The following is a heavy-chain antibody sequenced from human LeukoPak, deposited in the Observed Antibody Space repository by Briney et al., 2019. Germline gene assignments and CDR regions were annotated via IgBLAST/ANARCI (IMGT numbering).Heavy chain of an antibody. J-gene: IGHJ4*02. Sequence: GGSLRLSCAAAGVTFSRYGMHWVRQAPGKGLEWVAFIRHDGSNTYYADSVKGRFTISRDNSKNTLYLQMNSLRAEDTAVYYCAKARNYGITGFDYWGQGTLVTVSS. D-gene: IGHD4-11*01. CDR1: GVTFSRYG. CDR3: AKARNYGITGFDY. CDR2: IRHDGSNT. V-gene: IGHV3-30*02.